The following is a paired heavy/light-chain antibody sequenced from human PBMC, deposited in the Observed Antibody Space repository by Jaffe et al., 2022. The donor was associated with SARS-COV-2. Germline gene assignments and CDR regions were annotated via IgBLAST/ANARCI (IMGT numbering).Heavy chain of an antibody. J-gene: IGHJ6*02. CDR3: AKSRGYCSGGSCYSPYYYYGMDV. D-gene: IGHD2-15*01. Sequence: QVQLVESGGGVVQPGRSLRLSCAASGFTFSSYGMHWVRQAPGKGLEWVAVISYDGSNKYYADSVKGRFTISRDNSKNTLYLQMNSLRAEDTAVYYCAKSRGYCSGGSCYSPYYYYGMDVWGQGTTVTVSS. CDR2: ISYDGSNK. V-gene: IGHV3-30*18. CDR1: GFTFSSYG.
Light chain of an antibody. J-gene: IGKJ4*01. Sequence: DIVMTQSPLSLPVTPGEPASISCRSSQSLLHSNGYNYLDWYLQKPGQSPQLLIYLGSNRASGVPDRFSGSGSGTDFTLKISRVEAEDVGVYYCMQALQTSHTFGGGTKVEIK. V-gene: IGKV2-28*01. CDR3: MQALQTSHT. CDR2: LGS. CDR1: QSLLHSNGYNY.